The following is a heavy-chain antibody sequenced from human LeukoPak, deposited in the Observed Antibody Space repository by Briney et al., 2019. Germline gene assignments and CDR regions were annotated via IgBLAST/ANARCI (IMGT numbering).Heavy chain of an antibody. CDR1: GGSISSYY. CDR2: IYYSGST. J-gene: IGHJ4*02. CDR3: ARVKYSSSWWHYYFDY. D-gene: IGHD6-13*01. Sequence: SETLSLTCTVSGGSISSYYWSWIRQPPGKGLEWIGYIYYSGSTNYNPSLKSRVTISVDTSKNQFSLKLSSVTAADTAVYYCARVKYSSSWWHYYFDYWGQGTLVTVSS. V-gene: IGHV4-59*01.